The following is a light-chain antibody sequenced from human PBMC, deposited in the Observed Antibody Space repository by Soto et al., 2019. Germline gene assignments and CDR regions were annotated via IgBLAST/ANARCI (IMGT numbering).Light chain of an antibody. CDR1: QSVSSN. J-gene: IGKJ4*01. CDR2: GAS. Sequence: EIVITQSPGTLSVSPGERVTLSCRASQSVSSNLAWYQQKPGQAPRLLIYGASTRATGIPARFSGSGSGTEFTLTISSLQSEDFAVYYCQQYNNWPPLTFGGGTKVEIK. V-gene: IGKV3-15*01. CDR3: QQYNNWPPLT.